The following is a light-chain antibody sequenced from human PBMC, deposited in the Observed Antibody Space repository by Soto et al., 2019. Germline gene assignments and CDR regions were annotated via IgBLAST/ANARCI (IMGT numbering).Light chain of an antibody. CDR1: QSISSY. CDR3: QQSYTTPLT. CDR2: AAS. Sequence: DIQMTQSPSSLSAFVGDRVTITCRASQSISSYLNWYQQKPGKAPNLLISAASTLEGGVPSRFSGSGSGTDSTLTISSLQPEDFATYYCQQSYTTPLTFGQGTKVDIK. J-gene: IGKJ1*01. V-gene: IGKV1-39*01.